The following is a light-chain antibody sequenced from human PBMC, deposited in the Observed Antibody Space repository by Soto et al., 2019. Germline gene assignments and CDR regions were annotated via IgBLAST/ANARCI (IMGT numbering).Light chain of an antibody. J-gene: IGKJ5*01. CDR1: QSVSSY. CDR3: QQYNNWPIT. CDR2: GAS. V-gene: IGKV3-15*01. Sequence: EIVLTQSPATLSLSPGERATLSCRASQSVSSYLAWYQQKPGQAPRLLIYGASTRATGIPARFSGSGSGTEFTLTISSLQYEDFAVYYCQQYNNWPITFGQGTRLEIK.